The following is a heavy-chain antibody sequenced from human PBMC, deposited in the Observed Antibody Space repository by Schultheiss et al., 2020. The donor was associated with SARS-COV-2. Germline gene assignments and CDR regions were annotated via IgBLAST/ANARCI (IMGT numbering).Heavy chain of an antibody. D-gene: IGHD1/OR15-1a*01. CDR2: IYYSGST. V-gene: IGHV4-61*01. J-gene: IGHJ6*02. CDR3: ARSNRPRPYYYYGMDV. Sequence: SETLSLTCTVSGGSVSSGSYYWSWIRQPPGKGLEWIGYIYYSGSTNYNPSLKSRVTISVDTSKNQFSLKLSSVTAADTAVYYCARSNRPRPYYYYGMDVWGQGTTVTVSS. CDR1: GGSVSSGSYY.